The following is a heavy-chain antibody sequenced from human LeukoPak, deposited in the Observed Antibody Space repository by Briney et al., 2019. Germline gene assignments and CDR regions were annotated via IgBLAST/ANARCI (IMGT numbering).Heavy chain of an antibody. CDR2: INTGGSTT. V-gene: IGHV3-74*01. Sequence: PGGSLRLSCAASGFTFSSYWMHWVRQAPGKGLVWVSRINTGGSTTDYADSVKGRFTISRDNAKNSLYLQMNSLRADDTAVYYCAREFNIAVAGIYTGFDIWGQGTMVTVSS. D-gene: IGHD6-19*01. CDR1: GFTFSSYW. J-gene: IGHJ3*02. CDR3: AREFNIAVAGIYTGFDI.